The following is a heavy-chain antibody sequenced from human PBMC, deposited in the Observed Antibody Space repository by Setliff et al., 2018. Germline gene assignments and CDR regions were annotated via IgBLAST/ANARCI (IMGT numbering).Heavy chain of an antibody. V-gene: IGHV3-20*04. CDR3: ARDSRVTVNYNFWSGQLDN. CDR1: GFTFDDYV. Sequence: GESLKISCAASGFTFDDYVMSWVRQAPGKGLEWVSDINRNGGRIGYADPVKGRFTISRDNAKNSLYLEMSSLRADDTAVYFCARDSRVTVNYNFWSGQLDNWGQGALVTVS. D-gene: IGHD3-3*01. CDR2: INRNGGRI. J-gene: IGHJ4*02.